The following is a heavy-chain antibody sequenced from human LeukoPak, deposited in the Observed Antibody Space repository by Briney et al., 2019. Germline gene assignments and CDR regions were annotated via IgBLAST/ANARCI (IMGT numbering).Heavy chain of an antibody. V-gene: IGHV4-59*01. D-gene: IGHD3-10*01. J-gene: IGHJ6*02. CDR3: ARDRGVGHPKLYYGMGV. CDR1: GGSISSYY. Sequence: SETLSLTCTVSGGSISSYYWSWIRQPPGKGLEWIGYIYYSGSTNYNPSLKSRVTISVDTPKNQFSLKLSSVTAADTAVYYCARDRGVGHPKLYYGMGVWGQGTTVTVSS. CDR2: IYYSGST.